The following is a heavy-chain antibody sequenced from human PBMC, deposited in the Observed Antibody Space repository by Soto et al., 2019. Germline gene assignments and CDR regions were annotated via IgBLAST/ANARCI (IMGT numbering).Heavy chain of an antibody. Sequence: QVQLVESEGGVVQPGRSLRLSCAASGFTFSSYGMHWVRQAPGKGLEWVAVIWYDGSNKYYADSVKGRFTISRDNSKNTLYLQMNRLRAEDTAVYYCARDSSSGWPRGFGYWGQGTLVTVSS. V-gene: IGHV3-33*01. CDR2: IWYDGSNK. J-gene: IGHJ4*02. CDR1: GFTFSSYG. D-gene: IGHD6-19*01. CDR3: ARDSSSGWPRGFGY.